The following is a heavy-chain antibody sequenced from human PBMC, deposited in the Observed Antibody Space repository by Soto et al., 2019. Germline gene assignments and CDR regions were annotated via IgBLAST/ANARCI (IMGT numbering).Heavy chain of an antibody. Sequence: QVQLVESGGGVVQPGRSLRLSCAASGFTFSSYAMHWVRQAPGKGLEWVAVISYDGSNKYYADSVKGRFTISRDNSKNTLYLQMNSLRAEDTAVYYCARANGDYGGSWFDPWGQGTLVTVSS. CDR3: ARANGDYGGSWFDP. CDR1: GFTFSSYA. V-gene: IGHV3-30-3*01. J-gene: IGHJ5*02. D-gene: IGHD4-17*01. CDR2: ISYDGSNK.